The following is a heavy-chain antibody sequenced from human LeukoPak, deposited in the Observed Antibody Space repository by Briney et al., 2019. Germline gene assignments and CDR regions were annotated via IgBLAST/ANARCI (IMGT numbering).Heavy chain of an antibody. CDR1: GDSISSYY. CDR3: ARLWFGESHFDY. Sequence: SETLSLTCTVSGDSISSYYWGWIRQTPGKGLEWIGSIYYSGSTYYNPSLKSRVTISVDTSKNQFSLKLSSVTAADTAVYYCARLWFGESHFDYWGQGTLVTVSS. J-gene: IGHJ4*02. V-gene: IGHV4-39*01. D-gene: IGHD3-10*01. CDR2: IYYSGST.